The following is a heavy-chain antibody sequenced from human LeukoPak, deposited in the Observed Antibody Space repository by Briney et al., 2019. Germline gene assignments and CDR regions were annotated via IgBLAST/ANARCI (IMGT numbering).Heavy chain of an antibody. CDR2: IKQDGSEK. J-gene: IGHJ3*02. V-gene: IGHV3-7*01. Sequence: GGSLRLSCATSGFTFNAMSWVRQAPGKGLEWVANIKQDGSEKYYVDSVKGRFTISRDNAKNSLYLQMNSLRAEDTAVYYCATDSSGYYEAFDIWGQGTMVTVSS. CDR3: ATDSSGYYEAFDI. CDR1: GFTFNA. D-gene: IGHD3-22*01.